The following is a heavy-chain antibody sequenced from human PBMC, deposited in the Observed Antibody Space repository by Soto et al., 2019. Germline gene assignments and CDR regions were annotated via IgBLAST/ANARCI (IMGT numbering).Heavy chain of an antibody. CDR2: INHSGST. D-gene: IGHD1-26*01. V-gene: IGHV4-34*01. J-gene: IGHJ4*02. CDR3: ARGLFSENYYSGGWYYFDP. Sequence: QVQLQQWGAGLLKPSETLSLTCAVYGGSFSGYSWTWIRQSPGKGLEWIGQINHSGSTNSNPSLKSRFTISLVTSKNQFSLELTSVTAADTAVYYCARGLFSENYYSGGWYYFDPWGQGTLVTVSS. CDR1: GGSFSGYS.